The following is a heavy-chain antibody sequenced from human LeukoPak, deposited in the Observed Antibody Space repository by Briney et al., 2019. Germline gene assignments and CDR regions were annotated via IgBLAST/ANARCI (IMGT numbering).Heavy chain of an antibody. V-gene: IGHV1-2*04. CDR2: INPNSGGT. Sequence: ASVKVSCKASGYTFTGHYMHWVRQAPGQGLEWMGWINPNSGGTNYAQKFQGWVTMTRGTSISTAYMELSRLRSDDTAVYYCARDSGYSSSWYRSFDPWGQGTLVTVSS. CDR3: ARDSGYSSSWYRSFDP. CDR1: GYTFTGHY. D-gene: IGHD6-13*01. J-gene: IGHJ5*02.